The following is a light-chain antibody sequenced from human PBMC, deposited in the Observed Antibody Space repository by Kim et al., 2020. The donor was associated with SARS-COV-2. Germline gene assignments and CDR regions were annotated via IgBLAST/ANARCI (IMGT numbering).Light chain of an antibody. V-gene: IGKV1-5*01. Sequence: DIQMTQSPSTLSASIGDTVTITCRANQSLNSWLAWYLQEPGKAPKLLIFEASTLNSGVPSRFSGSGSGTDFSLTISSLQPDDFATYFCQQYYTYPITFGGGTKLEI. CDR1: QSLNSW. CDR3: QQYYTYPIT. J-gene: IGKJ4*01. CDR2: EAS.